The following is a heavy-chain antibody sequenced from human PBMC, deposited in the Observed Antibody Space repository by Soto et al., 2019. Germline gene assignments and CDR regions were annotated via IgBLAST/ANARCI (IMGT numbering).Heavy chain of an antibody. CDR3: ARTSDYGSGSTHFDY. J-gene: IGHJ4*02. V-gene: IGHV4-59*01. CDR2: IYYSGST. CDR1: GGSLSSYY. Sequence: SETLSLTCTVSGGSLSSYYWSWIRQPPGKGLEWIGYIYYSGSTNYNPSLKGRVTISVDTSKNQFSLKLSSVTAADTAVYYCARTSDYGSGSTHFDYWGQGTLVTVSS. D-gene: IGHD3-10*01.